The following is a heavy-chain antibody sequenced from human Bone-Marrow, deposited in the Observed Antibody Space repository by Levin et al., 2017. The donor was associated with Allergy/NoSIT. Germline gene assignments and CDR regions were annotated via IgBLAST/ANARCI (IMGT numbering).Heavy chain of an antibody. CDR2: ISYDGSNK. CDR1: GFTFSSYG. CDR3: AKDSGKQLAPTWFDP. J-gene: IGHJ5*02. V-gene: IGHV3-30*18. Sequence: PGGSLRLSCAASGFTFSSYGMHWVRQAPGKGLEWVAVISYDGSNKYYADSVKGRFTISRDNSKNTLYLQMNSLRAEDTAVYYCAKDSGKQLAPTWFDPWGQGTLVTVSS. D-gene: IGHD6-13*01.